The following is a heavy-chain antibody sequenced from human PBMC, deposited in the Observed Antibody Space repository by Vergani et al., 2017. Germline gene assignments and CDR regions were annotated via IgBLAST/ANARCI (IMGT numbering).Heavy chain of an antibody. Sequence: QVQLVESGGGVVQPGRSLRLSCAASGFTFSSYGMHWVRQAPGKGLEWVAVIWYDGSNKYYADSVKGRFTISRDNSKNTLYLQMNSLRAEDTAVYYCARDVVPAAMWYFDLWGRGTLVTVSS. J-gene: IGHJ2*01. CDR3: ARDVVPAAMWYFDL. CDR1: GFTFSSYG. D-gene: IGHD2-2*01. V-gene: IGHV3-33*01. CDR2: IWYDGSNK.